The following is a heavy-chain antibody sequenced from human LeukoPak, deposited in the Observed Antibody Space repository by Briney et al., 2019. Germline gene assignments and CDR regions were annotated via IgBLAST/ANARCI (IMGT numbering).Heavy chain of an antibody. D-gene: IGHD6-6*01. J-gene: IGHJ4*01. CDR3: ARREGSGLRAARIIDH. CDR1: GGSFSGYY. V-gene: IGHV4-34*01. CDR2: INDRGSI. Sequence: SETLSLTCAVYGGSFSGYYWNWIRQPPGKGLEWIGEINDRGSINYNPSLNSRVTISVDTSKNQVSLRLTSVTAADTAIYYCARREGSGLRAARIIDHWGRGTLVTVSS.